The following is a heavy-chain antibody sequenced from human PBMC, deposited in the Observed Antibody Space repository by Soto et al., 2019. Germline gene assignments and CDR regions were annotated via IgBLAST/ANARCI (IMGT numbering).Heavy chain of an antibody. J-gene: IGHJ6*02. CDR1: GYRFSSYW. Sequence: PGGSLKISCKGSGYRFSSYWIAWVRQMPGKGLEWMGIIYPGDSDTRYNPSLKSRVTISVDRSKNQFSLKLSSVTAADTAVYYCARDKQIVVVPAATSSRDSNYYYYYYGMDVWGQGTTVTVSS. CDR3: ARDKQIVVVPAATSSRDSNYYYYYYGMDV. CDR2: IYPGDSDT. D-gene: IGHD2-2*01. V-gene: IGHV5-51*01.